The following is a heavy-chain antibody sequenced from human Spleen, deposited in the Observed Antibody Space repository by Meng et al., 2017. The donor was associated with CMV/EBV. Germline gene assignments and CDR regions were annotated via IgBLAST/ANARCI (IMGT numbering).Heavy chain of an antibody. CDR2: IRFDGTNK. D-gene: IGHD2-2*01. CDR1: GFTFSGYG. Sequence: GESLKISCAASGFTFSGYGMYWVRQAPGKGLEWVAFIRFDGTNKYYADSVRGRFTISRDNSKNTLYLQINSLRADDTAVYYCARERLYQPLWGDALDIWGQGTMVTVSS. CDR3: ARERLYQPLWGDALDI. J-gene: IGHJ3*02. V-gene: IGHV3-30*02.